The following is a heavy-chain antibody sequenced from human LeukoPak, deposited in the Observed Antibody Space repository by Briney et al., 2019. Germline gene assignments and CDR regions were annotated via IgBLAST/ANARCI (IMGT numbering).Heavy chain of an antibody. J-gene: IGHJ4*02. CDR3: LRDNRNYGGPFEY. D-gene: IGHD4-23*01. Sequence: GGSLTLSCVASGFTISSYEMNWVRQAPGKGLEWVSSISSSDNTRYYANSVKGRFTISRDNAKKSLYLQMNSLRAEDTAVYYCLRDNRNYGGPFEYWGEGGMVAVCS. CDR2: ISSSDNTR. V-gene: IGHV3-48*03. CDR1: GFTISSYE.